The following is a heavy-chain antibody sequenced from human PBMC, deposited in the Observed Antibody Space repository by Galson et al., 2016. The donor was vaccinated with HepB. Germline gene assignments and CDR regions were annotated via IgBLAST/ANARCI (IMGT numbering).Heavy chain of an antibody. CDR3: AQGRRVGLRFLEHAFDI. CDR2: ISVNSGHT. CDR1: GYAFATYG. V-gene: IGHV1-18*04. J-gene: IGHJ3*02. D-gene: IGHD3-16*01. Sequence: SVKVPCKADGYAFATYGISWVRQAPGQGLEWMGWISVNSGHTNYVQKFQGRVTMTTDTTTSTAYMALSSLRSEDTAVYYCAQGRRVGLRFLEHAFDIWGQGTMVTVSS.